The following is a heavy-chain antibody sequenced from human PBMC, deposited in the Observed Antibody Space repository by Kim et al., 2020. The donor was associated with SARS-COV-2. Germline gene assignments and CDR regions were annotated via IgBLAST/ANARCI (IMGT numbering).Heavy chain of an antibody. D-gene: IGHD1-26*01. Sequence: STYDADCVKGRFTISRDNSKNTLYLQMNSLRAEDTAVYYCARLEVGALDYWGQGTLVTVSS. CDR2: ST. J-gene: IGHJ4*02. V-gene: IGHV3-53*01. CDR3: ARLEVGALDY.